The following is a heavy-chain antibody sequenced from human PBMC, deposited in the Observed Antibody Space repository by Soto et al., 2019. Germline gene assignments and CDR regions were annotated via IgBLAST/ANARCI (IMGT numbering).Heavy chain of an antibody. Sequence: QVQLVESGGGVVQPGRSLRLSCAASGFTFSSYAMHWVRQAPGKGLEWVAVISYDGSNKYYADSVKGRFTISRDNSKNSLYLQINSLRAEDTAVYYCASWDYTNTDNWFDPWGQGTLVTVSS. J-gene: IGHJ5*02. D-gene: IGHD2-2*02. CDR2: ISYDGSNK. V-gene: IGHV3-30-3*01. CDR3: ASWDYTNTDNWFDP. CDR1: GFTFSSYA.